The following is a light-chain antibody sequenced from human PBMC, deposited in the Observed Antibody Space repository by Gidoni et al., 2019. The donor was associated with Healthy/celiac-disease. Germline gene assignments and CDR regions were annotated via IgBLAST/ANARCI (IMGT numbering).Light chain of an antibody. CDR3: QQSYSTPA. J-gene: IGKJ1*01. CDR1: QIISCY. V-gene: IGKV1-39*01. Sequence: DKQMNQSPSFLSASVGDRVTITCRASQIISCYFNWYQQKPGKATKLLISAASSLKSGVPRRFSGSGSATDFTLTISRLQPEDFANYYCQQSYSTPAFGQGTKVEIK. CDR2: AAS.